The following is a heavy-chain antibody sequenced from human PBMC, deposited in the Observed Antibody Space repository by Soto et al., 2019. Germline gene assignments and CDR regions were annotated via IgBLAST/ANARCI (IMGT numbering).Heavy chain of an antibody. J-gene: IGHJ4*02. Sequence: GGSLRLSCAASGFTFSDYYMNWTRQAPGKGLEWISYISSSGSTIHSADSVKGRFTISRDNAKNSLYLQMNSLRAEDTAVYYCARDKGYCSSTSCSRDYWGRGTLVTVSS. CDR3: ARDKGYCSSTSCSRDY. V-gene: IGHV3-11*01. CDR1: GFTFSDYY. CDR2: ISSSGSTI. D-gene: IGHD2-2*01.